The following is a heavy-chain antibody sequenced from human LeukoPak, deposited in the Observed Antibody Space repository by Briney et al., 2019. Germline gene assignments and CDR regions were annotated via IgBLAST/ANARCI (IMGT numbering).Heavy chain of an antibody. CDR2: IYYSGST. V-gene: IGHV4-59*01. CDR1: GGSISSYY. J-gene: IGHJ4*02. Sequence: SETLSLACTVSGGSISSYYWSWIRQPPGKGLEWIGYIYYSGSTNYNPSLKSRVTISVDTSKNQFSLKLSSVTAADTAVYYCARVGGWDYYDSSGYYDYWGQGTLVTVSS. D-gene: IGHD3-22*01. CDR3: ARVGGWDYYDSSGYYDY.